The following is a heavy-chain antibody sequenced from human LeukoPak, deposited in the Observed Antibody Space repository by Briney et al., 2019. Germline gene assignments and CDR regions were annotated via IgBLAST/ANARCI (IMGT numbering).Heavy chain of an antibody. D-gene: IGHD2-2*01. J-gene: IGHJ6*02. V-gene: IGHV4-34*01. CDR3: ARGFIVVVPAVSKYYYYHYGMDV. CDR2: INHSGST. CDR1: GGSFSGYY. Sequence: SETLSLTCAVYGGSFSGYYWSWIRQPPGKGLEWIGEINHSGSTNYNPSLKSRVTISVDTSKNQFSLKLSSVTAADTAVYYCARGFIVVVPAVSKYYYYHYGMDVWGQGTTVTVSS.